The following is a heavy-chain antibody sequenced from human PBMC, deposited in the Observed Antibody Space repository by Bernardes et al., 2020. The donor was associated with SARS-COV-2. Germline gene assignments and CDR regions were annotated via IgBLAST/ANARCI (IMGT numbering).Heavy chain of an antibody. D-gene: IGHD2-2*01. V-gene: IGHV1-18*01. J-gene: IGHJ5*02. CDR2: ISANNGNT. CDR1: GYTFINYG. Sequence: ASVKVSCKASGYTFINYGITWVRQAPGQGLEWMGWISANNGNTKYAQKFQGRVTMTTDTSTSTAYMEVRSLRSDDTAVFYCARRCSSTSCYHGSGWFDPWGQGTLVTVSS. CDR3: ARRCSSTSCYHGSGWFDP.